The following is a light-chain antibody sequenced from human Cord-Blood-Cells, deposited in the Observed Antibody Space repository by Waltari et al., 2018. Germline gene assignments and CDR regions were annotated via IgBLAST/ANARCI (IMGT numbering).Light chain of an antibody. CDR1: QSVSSSY. CDR3: QQYGSSLLT. J-gene: IGKJ3*01. V-gene: IGKV3-20*01. CDR2: GAA. Sequence: EIVLTPSPGTLSLSPGERATLSCRASQSVSSSYLAWYQQKPGQAPRLLIYGAARRATGIPDRFSGSESGTAFTLTISRLEPEDFAVYYCQQYGSSLLTFGPGTKVDIK.